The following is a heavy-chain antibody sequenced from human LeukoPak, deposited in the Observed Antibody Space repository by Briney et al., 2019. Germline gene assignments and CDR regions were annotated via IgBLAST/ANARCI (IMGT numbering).Heavy chain of an antibody. V-gene: IGHV3-7*01. J-gene: IGHJ6*03. CDR3: ARSTYYYDSSGYSGRYYYMDV. Sequence: PGGSLRLSCAASGFTFSSYWMSWVRQAPGEGLEWVAYIKQDGSERYYVDSVKGRFTISRDNAKNSLYLQMNSLRAEDTAVYYCARSTYYYDSSGYSGRYYYMDVWGKGTTVTVSS. CDR1: GFTFSSYW. D-gene: IGHD3-22*01. CDR2: IKQDGSER.